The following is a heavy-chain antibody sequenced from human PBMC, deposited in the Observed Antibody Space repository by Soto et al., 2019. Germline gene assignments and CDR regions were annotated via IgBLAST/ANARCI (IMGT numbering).Heavy chain of an antibody. CDR2: MQPSSGRT. Sequence: ASVRVSCKASGYSFTGLDINWVRQTTGQGLEWMGWMQPSSGRTGYAQKFQGRVTMTRDTSINTAYMELSSLTSDDTAFYYCARGVTAGVDYWGQGTLVTVSS. V-gene: IGHV1-8*01. D-gene: IGHD1-26*01. CDR3: ARGVTAGVDY. J-gene: IGHJ4*02. CDR1: GYSFTGLD.